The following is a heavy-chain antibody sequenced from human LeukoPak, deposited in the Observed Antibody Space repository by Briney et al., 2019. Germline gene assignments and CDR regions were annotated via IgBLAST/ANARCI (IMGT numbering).Heavy chain of an antibody. J-gene: IGHJ4*02. Sequence: SETLSLTCTVSGGSISSYYWSWIRQPPGKGLEWFGYIYYSGSTKYNPSLKSRVTISVDASKTQFSLKLNSVTAADTAVYYCARGSRELYYFDYWGQGTLVTVSS. V-gene: IGHV4-59*01. D-gene: IGHD1-7*01. CDR2: IYYSGST. CDR3: ARGSRELYYFDY. CDR1: GGSISSYY.